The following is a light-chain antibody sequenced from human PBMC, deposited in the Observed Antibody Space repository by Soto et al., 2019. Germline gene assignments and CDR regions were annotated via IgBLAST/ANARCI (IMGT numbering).Light chain of an antibody. V-gene: IGLV2-14*01. CDR2: EVI. J-gene: IGLJ2*01. Sequence: QSVLTQPASVSGSPGQSITVSCTGTSSDVGRYNYVSWYQQHPGRAPRLIIYEVINRPAGVSNRLSGSKSGNTALLTISGLQAADEAEYYCCSYTRSSTLLFGGGTKLTVL. CDR3: CSYTRSSTLL. CDR1: SSDVGRYNY.